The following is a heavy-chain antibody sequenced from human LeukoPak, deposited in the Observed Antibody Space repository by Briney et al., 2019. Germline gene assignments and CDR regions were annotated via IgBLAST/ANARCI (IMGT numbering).Heavy chain of an antibody. CDR1: GFTVGSNY. Sequence: PGGSLRLSCAASGFTVGSNYMSWVRQAPGKGLEWVSVIYSGGSTYYADSVKGRFTISRDNSKNTLYLQMNSLRAEDTAVYYCARDALIAAAGTGNYWGQGTLVTVSS. J-gene: IGHJ4*02. V-gene: IGHV3-66*02. D-gene: IGHD6-13*01. CDR2: IYSGGST. CDR3: ARDALIAAAGTGNY.